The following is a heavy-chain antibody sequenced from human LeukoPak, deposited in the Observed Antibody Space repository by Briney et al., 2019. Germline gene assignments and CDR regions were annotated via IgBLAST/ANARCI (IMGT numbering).Heavy chain of an antibody. D-gene: IGHD5-18*01. CDR2: INHSGST. J-gene: IGHJ6*03. Sequence: PETLSLTCAVYGGSFSGYYWSWIRQPPGKGLEWIGEINHSGSTNYNPSLKSRVTISVDTSKNQFSLKLSSVTAADTAVYYCARVYSYGYDPYYYYYMDVWGKGTTVTVSS. CDR3: ARVYSYGYDPYYYYYMDV. CDR1: GGSFSGYY. V-gene: IGHV4-34*01.